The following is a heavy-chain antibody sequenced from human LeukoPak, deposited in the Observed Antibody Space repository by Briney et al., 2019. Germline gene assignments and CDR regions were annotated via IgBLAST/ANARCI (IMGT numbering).Heavy chain of an antibody. V-gene: IGHV3-23*01. J-gene: IGHJ4*02. CDR2: ISGSGGST. Sequence: GGSLRLSCAASRFTFDEYGMSWVRQAPGKGLEWVSAISGSGGSTYYADSVKGRFTISRDNSKNTLYLQINSLRAEDTAVYYCAKDHLPGIVVADRDYWGQGTLVTVSS. CDR3: AKDHLPGIVVADRDY. CDR1: RFTFDEYG. D-gene: IGHD6-19*01.